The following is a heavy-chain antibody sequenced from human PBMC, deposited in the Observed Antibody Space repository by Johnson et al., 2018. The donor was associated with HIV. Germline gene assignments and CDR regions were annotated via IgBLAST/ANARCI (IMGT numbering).Heavy chain of an antibody. CDR2: ISYDGSNN. CDR3: ARAEQLAGGAFDI. V-gene: IGHV3-30*03. D-gene: IGHD6-6*01. J-gene: IGHJ3*02. Sequence: QVQLVESGGGLVQPGGSLRLSCAASGFTVSSNYMSWVRQAPGKGLEWVAVISYDGSNNYYADSVKGRFTISRDNSKNTLYLQMNSLRVEDTAVYYCARAEQLAGGAFDIWGQGTMVTVSS. CDR1: GFTVSSNY.